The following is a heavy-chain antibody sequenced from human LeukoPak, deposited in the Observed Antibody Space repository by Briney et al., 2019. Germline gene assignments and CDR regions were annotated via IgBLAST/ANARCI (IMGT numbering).Heavy chain of an antibody. CDR2: ISSSSTYI. CDR3: ARKDYGGNAFSY. CDR1: GFTFSTYS. J-gene: IGHJ4*02. D-gene: IGHD4-23*01. V-gene: IGHV3-21*01. Sequence: PGGSLRLSCAASGFTFSTYSMNWVRQAPGKGLEWVSFISSSSTYIYYADSVRGRFTISRDNAKNSLYLQRNSLRAEDTAVYYCARKDYGGNAFSYWGQGTLVTVSS.